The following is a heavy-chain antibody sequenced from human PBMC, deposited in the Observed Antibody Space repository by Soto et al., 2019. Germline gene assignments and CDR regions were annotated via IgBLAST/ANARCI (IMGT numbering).Heavy chain of an antibody. CDR2: ISYTGNT. D-gene: IGHD1-1*01. Sequence: QLQLQESGPGPVKPSETLSLTCTVSGDSISSAGYSWGWIRQPPGKGLEYIGTISYTGNTYYNSSLITRVTISMDTSKNQFSLQLTSVTAADTALYYCARHRPQEDGNEKGFDYWGQGTLVTVSS. CDR1: GDSISSAGYS. V-gene: IGHV4-39*01. J-gene: IGHJ4*02. CDR3: ARHRPQEDGNEKGFDY.